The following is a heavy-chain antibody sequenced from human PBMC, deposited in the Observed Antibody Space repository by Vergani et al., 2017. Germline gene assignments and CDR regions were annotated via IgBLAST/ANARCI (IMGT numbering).Heavy chain of an antibody. D-gene: IGHD5-18*01. CDR3: AKEVRYSYGSGARNYYYYGMDV. CDR1: GGSISSSSYY. Sequence: QLQLQESGPGLVKPSETLSLTCTVSGGSISSSSYYWGWIRQPPGKGLEWVAFIRYDGINKYYADSVKGRFTISRDNSKNTLYLQMNSLRAEDTAVYYCAKEVRYSYGSGARNYYYYGMDVWGQGTTVTVSS. CDR2: IRYDGINK. J-gene: IGHJ6*02. V-gene: IGHV3-30*02.